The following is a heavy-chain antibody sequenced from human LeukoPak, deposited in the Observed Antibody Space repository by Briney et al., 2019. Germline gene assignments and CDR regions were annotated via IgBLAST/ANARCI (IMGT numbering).Heavy chain of an antibody. D-gene: IGHD1-26*01. CDR1: GFSFSDYA. V-gene: IGHV3-30*02. J-gene: IGHJ4*02. CDR3: AKPSGNCVDH. CDR2: IRFDGSRT. Sequence: GGSLRLSCGASGFSFSDYAMHWVRQAPGKGLEWVAFIRFDGSRTDYADSVKGRFTTSRDNSKDTLFLQLNSLRPDDTGVYFCAKPSGNCVDHWGQGTLVTVSS.